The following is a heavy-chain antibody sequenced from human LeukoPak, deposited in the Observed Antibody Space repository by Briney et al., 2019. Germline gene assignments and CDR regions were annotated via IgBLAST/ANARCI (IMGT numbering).Heavy chain of an antibody. Sequence: GASVKVSCKASGYTFTEYYMHWVRQAPGQGLEWTGWINPNRGDTNYAQKLQGRVTMTSDTSINTAYMELNRLRSDDTAIYYCARVVSGGVIWAYWGQGTLVTVSS. J-gene: IGHJ4*02. CDR3: ARVVSGGVIWAY. D-gene: IGHD3-16*01. CDR2: INPNRGDT. V-gene: IGHV1-2*02. CDR1: GYTFTEYY.